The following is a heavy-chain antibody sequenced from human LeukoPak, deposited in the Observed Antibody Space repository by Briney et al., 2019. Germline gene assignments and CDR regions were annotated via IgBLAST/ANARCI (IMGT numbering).Heavy chain of an antibody. J-gene: IGHJ1*01. Sequence: GGSLRLSCAASGFSFSTYAMNWVRQAPGKGLECVSAISGSDDSTYYAESVKGRFTISRDNSKNTLLLQMNSLRVEDTAVYYCAKFACTSTSCYNNFWGQGTLVTVSS. V-gene: IGHV3-23*01. CDR1: GFSFSTYA. CDR2: ISGSDDST. CDR3: AKFACTSTSCYNNF. D-gene: IGHD2-2*02.